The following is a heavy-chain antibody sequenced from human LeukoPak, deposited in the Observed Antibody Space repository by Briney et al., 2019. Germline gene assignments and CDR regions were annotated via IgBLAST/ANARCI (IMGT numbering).Heavy chain of an antibody. CDR3: ARDTQLWFGELPFDY. D-gene: IGHD3-10*01. V-gene: IGHV1-2*02. CDR1: GYTFTSYY. CDR2: INPNSGGT. Sequence: ASVKVSCKASGYTFTSYYMHWVRQAPGQGLEWMGWINPNSGGTNYAQKFQGRVTMTRDTSISTAYMELSRLRSDDTAVYYCARDTQLWFGELPFDYWGQGTLVTVSS. J-gene: IGHJ4*02.